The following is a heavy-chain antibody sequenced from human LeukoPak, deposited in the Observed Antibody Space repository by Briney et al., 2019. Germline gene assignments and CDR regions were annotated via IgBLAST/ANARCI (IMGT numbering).Heavy chain of an antibody. V-gene: IGHV1-46*01. D-gene: IGHD3-10*01. Sequence: GASVTVSCKASGYTFTSYYMHWVRQAPAQGLEWMGIINPSGGSTRYAQKFQGRVTMTRDTSTSTVYMELSSLRSEDTAVYYCARDLLPPAGWFGELLENWFDPWGQGTLVTVSS. CDR1: GYTFTSYY. CDR3: ARDLLPPAGWFGELLENWFDP. J-gene: IGHJ5*02. CDR2: INPSGGST.